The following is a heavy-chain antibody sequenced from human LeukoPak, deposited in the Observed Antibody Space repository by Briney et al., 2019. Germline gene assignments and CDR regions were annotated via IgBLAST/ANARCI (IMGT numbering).Heavy chain of an antibody. CDR3: AKCLGVGGYTRYKGFDQ. V-gene: IGHV3-23*01. Sequence: GGSLRLSCAASGFTFNSFAMNWVRQAPGKGLEWVSSISGSDGTSHYADFVKGRFTISRDNSKNTLYLQMNSLRAEDTAAYYCAKCLGVGGYTRYKGFDQWGQGTLVVVSS. CDR1: GFTFNSFA. D-gene: IGHD3-16*02. CDR2: ISGSDGTS. J-gene: IGHJ4*02.